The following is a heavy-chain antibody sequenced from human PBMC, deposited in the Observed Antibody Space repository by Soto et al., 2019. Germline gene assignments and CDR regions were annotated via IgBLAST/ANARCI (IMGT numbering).Heavy chain of an antibody. Sequence: GGSLRLSCAASGFTFSSYAMHWVRQALGKGLEYVSAISSNGGSTYYANSVKGRFTISRDNSKNTLYLQMGSLRAEDMAVYYCARAAYCSGGICYSRVWGAFDHWGQGTMVTVS. CDR2: ISSNGGST. CDR3: ARAAYCSGGICYSRVWGAFDH. CDR1: GFTFSSYA. V-gene: IGHV3-64*01. J-gene: IGHJ3*01. D-gene: IGHD2-15*01.